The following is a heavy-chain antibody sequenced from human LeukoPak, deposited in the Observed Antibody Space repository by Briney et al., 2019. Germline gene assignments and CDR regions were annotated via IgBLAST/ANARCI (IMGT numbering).Heavy chain of an antibody. CDR2: IYYSGGT. V-gene: IGHV4-39*07. J-gene: IGHJ4*02. Sequence: SETLSLTCTVSGGSISNRNSYWGWIRQPPGKGLEWIGTIYYSGGTDYNPPLKSRVSISVDTSKNQLSLKLRSVTAADTAVYYCARGVAGHFGGFFFDYWGQGTLVTVSS. D-gene: IGHD2-21*01. CDR3: ARGVAGHFGGFFFDY. CDR1: GGSISNRNSY.